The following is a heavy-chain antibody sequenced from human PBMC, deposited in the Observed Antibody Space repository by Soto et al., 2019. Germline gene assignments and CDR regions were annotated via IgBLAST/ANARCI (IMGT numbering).Heavy chain of an antibody. Sequence: SETLSLTCAVYGGSFSGYYWSWIRQPPGKGLEWIGEINHSGSTNYNPSLKSRVTISVDTSKNQFSLKLSSVTAADTAVYYCAGIVGATGAFDIWGQGTMVTVSS. CDR2: INHSGST. V-gene: IGHV4-34*01. CDR1: GGSFSGYY. D-gene: IGHD1-26*01. J-gene: IGHJ3*02. CDR3: AGIVGATGAFDI.